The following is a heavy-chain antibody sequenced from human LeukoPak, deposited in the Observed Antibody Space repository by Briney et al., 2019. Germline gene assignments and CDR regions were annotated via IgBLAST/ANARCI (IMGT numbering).Heavy chain of an antibody. CDR1: GFTFSSYA. V-gene: IGHV3-23*01. CDR2: ISASAGST. Sequence: GGSLRLSCAASGFTFSSYAMSWVRQAPGKGLEWVSTISASAGSTYYADSVKGRFTVSRDNSKNTLYLQMNSLRAEDTAVYFCARKFGGYYSGTSCQLKFDYCGQGTRVTVSS. J-gene: IGHJ4*02. D-gene: IGHD2-2*01. CDR3: ARKFGGYYSGTSCQLKFDY.